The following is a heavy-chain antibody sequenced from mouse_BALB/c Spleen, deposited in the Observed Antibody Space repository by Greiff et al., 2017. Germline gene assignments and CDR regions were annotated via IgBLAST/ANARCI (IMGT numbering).Heavy chain of an antibody. Sequence: EVKVEESGGGLVQPGGSLRLSCATSGFTFTDYYMSWVRQPPGKALEWLGFIRNKANGYTTEYSASVKGRFTISRDNSQSILYLQMNTLRAEDSATYYCARDGYGKGWFAYWGQGTLVTVSA. V-gene: IGHV7-3*02. CDR3: ARDGYGKGWFAY. CDR2: IRNKANGYTT. D-gene: IGHD2-14*01. CDR1: GFTFTDYY. J-gene: IGHJ3*01.